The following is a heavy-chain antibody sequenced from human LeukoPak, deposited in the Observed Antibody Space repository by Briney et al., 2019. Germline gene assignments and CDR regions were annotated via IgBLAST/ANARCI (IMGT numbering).Heavy chain of an antibody. CDR1: GFTFSSYE. CDR3: ARELSRGWSH. V-gene: IGHV3-48*01. CDR2: ISSSSSTI. J-gene: IGHJ4*02. D-gene: IGHD6-19*01. Sequence: GGSLRLSCAASGFTFSSYEMNWVRQAPGKGLEWVSYISSSSSTIYYADSVKGRFTISRDNAKNSLYLQMNSLRAEDTAVYYCARELSRGWSHWGQGTLVTVSS.